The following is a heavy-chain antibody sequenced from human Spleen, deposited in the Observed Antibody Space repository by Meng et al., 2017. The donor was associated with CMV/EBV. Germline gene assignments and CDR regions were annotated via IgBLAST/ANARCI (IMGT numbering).Heavy chain of an antibody. CDR2: IYYGGTT. J-gene: IGHJ4*02. CDR1: GSISTGGYY. Sequence: GSISTGGYYWNWVRQHPGKGLEWIGNIYYGGTTYYNPSLRSRVTISVDTSKNQFSLNLSSVTAADTAVYYCARRCRSTSCSQGSFDYWGQGTLVTVSS. V-gene: IGHV4-31*02. D-gene: IGHD2-2*01. CDR3: ARRCRSTSCSQGSFDY.